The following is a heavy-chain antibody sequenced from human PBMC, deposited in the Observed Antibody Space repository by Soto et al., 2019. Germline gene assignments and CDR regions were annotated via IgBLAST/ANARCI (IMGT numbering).Heavy chain of an antibody. CDR2: IIPMLTVT. J-gene: IGHJ3*01. CDR1: GGTFSTYT. Sequence: QVHLEQSGAEVKKPGSSVKVSCKAAGGTFSTYTLIWVRQAPGQGLEWMGRIIPMLTVTNSAQKFQGRGTLTADKSTSTAFMELTSLTSEDTAVYYCSIGSWSAETFDVWGQGTMVTVSS. CDR3: SIGSWSAETFDV. D-gene: IGHD2-2*01. V-gene: IGHV1-69*02.